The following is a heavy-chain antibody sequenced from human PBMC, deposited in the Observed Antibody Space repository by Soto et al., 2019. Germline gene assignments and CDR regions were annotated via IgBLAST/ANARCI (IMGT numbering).Heavy chain of an antibody. J-gene: IGHJ4*02. CDR2: IYYSGST. CDR1: GFTFSDHY. D-gene: IGHD3-3*01. Sequence: GSLRLSCAASGFTFSDHYMDWVRQAPGKGLEWIGSIYYSGSTYYNPSLKSRVTISVDTSKNQFSLKLSSVTAADTAVYYCARQEKQITIFGVALLSPFDYWGQATLVTVSS. V-gene: IGHV4-39*01. CDR3: ARQEKQITIFGVALLSPFDY.